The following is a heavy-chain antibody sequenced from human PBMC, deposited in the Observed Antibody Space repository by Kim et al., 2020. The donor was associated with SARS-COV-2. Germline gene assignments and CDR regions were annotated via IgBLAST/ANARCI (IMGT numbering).Heavy chain of an antibody. J-gene: IGHJ3*01. Sequence: GGSLRLSCTTSGFPFSSFAMAWLRQRPGKAPEWVSGVSGGGDATYYADAVRGRFTISRDISRNTIHLQMTSLRVYDTAQYYCASCTLIRGVIMSGNAFDFWGPGTMVTVSP. CDR2: VSGGGDAT. D-gene: IGHD3-10*01. V-gene: IGHV3-23*01. CDR3: ASCTLIRGVIMSGNAFDF. CDR1: GFPFSSFA.